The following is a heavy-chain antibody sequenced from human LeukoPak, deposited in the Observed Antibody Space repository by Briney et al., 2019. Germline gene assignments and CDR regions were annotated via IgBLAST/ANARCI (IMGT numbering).Heavy chain of an antibody. V-gene: IGHV1-2*02. J-gene: IGHJ4*01. CDR1: GYTLTGYC. CDR2: INTKSGAT. D-gene: IGHD6-19*01. Sequence: ASVKVSCKASGYTLTGYCMHWVRQAPGQGLEWLGWINTKSGATNYAQNFQGRVTMTRDTSMSTTYMELKRLRSDDTAVYYCARDLGISGWYAPPLRYFDYWGQGTLLTVSS. CDR3: ARDLGISGWYAPPLRYFDY.